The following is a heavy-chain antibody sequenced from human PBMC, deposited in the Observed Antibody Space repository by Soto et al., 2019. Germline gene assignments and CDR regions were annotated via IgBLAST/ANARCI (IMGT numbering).Heavy chain of an antibody. CDR3: AAPRTDGYKVPYPSPYYYYALDV. Sequence: SVKVSCKASGGSFSTYAISWVRQAPGQGLEWMGGIIPIFGTPNYAQKFQGRVTITADRSTSTAYLELNSLRSEDTAVYYCAAPRTDGYKVPYPSPYYYYALDVWGPGTTLTV. V-gene: IGHV1-69*06. CDR2: IIPIFGTP. D-gene: IGHD5-12*01. J-gene: IGHJ6*02. CDR1: GGSFSTYA.